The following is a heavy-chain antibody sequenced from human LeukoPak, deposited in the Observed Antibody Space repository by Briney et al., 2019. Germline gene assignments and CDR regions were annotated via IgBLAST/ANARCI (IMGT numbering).Heavy chain of an antibody. CDR2: ISGSGGST. V-gene: IGHV3-23*01. Sequence: PGGSLRLSCAASGSTFSSYAMSWVRQAPGKGLEWVSAISGSGGSTYYADSVKGRFTISRDNSKNTLYLQMNSLRAEDTAVYYCAKDLAKYGSGSYYNRGEFDYWGQGTLVTVSS. D-gene: IGHD3-10*01. CDR1: GSTFSSYA. CDR3: AKDLAKYGSGSYYNRGEFDY. J-gene: IGHJ4*02.